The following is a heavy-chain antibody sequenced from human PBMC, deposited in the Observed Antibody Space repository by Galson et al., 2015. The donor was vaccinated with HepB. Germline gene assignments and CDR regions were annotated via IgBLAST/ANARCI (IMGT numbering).Heavy chain of an antibody. Sequence: SLRLSCAASGFIFSRHGIHWVRQAPGKGLECVAMIWRDGSNQLYADSVKGRFTISRDNTKNTLYLQMNSLRAEDTAVYYCVRESLMAMVTSDLWGRGTLVTVSS. J-gene: IGHJ5*02. V-gene: IGHV3-33*01. CDR1: GFIFSRHG. CDR2: IWRDGSNQ. CDR3: VRESLMAMVTSDL. D-gene: IGHD5-18*01.